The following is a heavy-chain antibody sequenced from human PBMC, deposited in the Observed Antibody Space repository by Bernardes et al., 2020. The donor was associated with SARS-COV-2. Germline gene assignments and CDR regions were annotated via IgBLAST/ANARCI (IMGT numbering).Heavy chain of an antibody. D-gene: IGHD3-9*01. Sequence: SEPLSLTCTVCGSWVSSGGYYWSWIRQPPGKGLEWVGFIYYNGNTNYNPSLKSRVTISVDTSKNQLSLKLTSVTAADTAVYYCARDSEFYDILTGYLQPPLYYYYYGMDVWGQGTTVTVSS. CDR3: ARDSEFYDILTGYLQPPLYYYYYGMDV. CDR1: GSWVSSGGYY. CDR2: IYYNGNT. V-gene: IGHV4-61*08. J-gene: IGHJ6*02.